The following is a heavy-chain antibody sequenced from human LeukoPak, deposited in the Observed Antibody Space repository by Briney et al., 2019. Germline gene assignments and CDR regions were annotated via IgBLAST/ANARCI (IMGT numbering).Heavy chain of an antibody. Sequence: GYADSVKGRFTISRDNAKNSLYLQMNSLRAEDTALYYCAKIYSSSSSWGQGTLVTVSP. V-gene: IGHV3-20*03. D-gene: IGHD6-6*01. CDR3: AKIYSSSSS. J-gene: IGHJ5*02.